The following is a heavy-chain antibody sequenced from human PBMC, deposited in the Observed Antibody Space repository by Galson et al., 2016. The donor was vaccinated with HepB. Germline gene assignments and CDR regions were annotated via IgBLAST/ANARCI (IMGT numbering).Heavy chain of an antibody. CDR2: INHRGTT. V-gene: IGHV4-34*01. CDR3: ARGRLSYGSWSKGTSKGLDY. D-gene: IGHD3-10*01. Sequence: SETLSLTCAVYGDSFNDYYWTWIRQSPGKGLEWIGEINHRGTTNYTPPLKSRVTMSIDPSKDQFSLKLTSVTAADTAVYFCARGRLSYGSWSKGTSKGLDYWGQGTLVTVSS. CDR1: GDSFNDYY. J-gene: IGHJ4*02.